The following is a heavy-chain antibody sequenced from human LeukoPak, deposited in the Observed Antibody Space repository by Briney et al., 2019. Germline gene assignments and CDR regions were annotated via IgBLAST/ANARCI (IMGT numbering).Heavy chain of an antibody. CDR1: GGSISSYY. D-gene: IGHD2-15*01. CDR3: ARHGYCGGGSCYWDY. Sequence: SETLSLTCTVSGGSISSYYWSWIRQPPGKGLEWIGYIYYSGTTRYNPSLKSRVTISLDTSKNQFSLKLSSVTAADTAVYYCARHGYCGGGSCYWDYWGQGTLVTVSS. J-gene: IGHJ4*02. CDR2: IYYSGTT. V-gene: IGHV4-59*08.